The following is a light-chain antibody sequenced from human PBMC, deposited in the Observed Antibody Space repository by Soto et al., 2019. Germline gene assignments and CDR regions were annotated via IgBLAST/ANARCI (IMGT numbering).Light chain of an antibody. J-gene: IGKJ1*01. CDR3: MQGTHWPWT. Sequence: DVVMTQSPLSLPVTLGQPASISCRSSYSLIHSDGDTYLNWFQQRPGQSPRRLIYEVSNRDSGVPDRFSGSGSGTDFTLKISRVEAEDVGIYYCMQGTHWPWTFGQGTEVEFK. CDR2: EVS. CDR1: YSLIHSDGDTY. V-gene: IGKV2-30*02.